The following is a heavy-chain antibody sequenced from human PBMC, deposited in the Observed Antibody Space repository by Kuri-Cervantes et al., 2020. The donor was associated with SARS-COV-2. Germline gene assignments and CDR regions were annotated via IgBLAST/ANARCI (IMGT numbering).Heavy chain of an antibody. V-gene: IGHV3-74*01. CDR2: LTNDGSDA. Sequence: GGSLRLSCVASGFTFSSYWMHWVRQAPGKGQVWVSRLTNDGSDAIFADSVKGRFAISRDNAKNMLYLYMNSLRADDTAVYYCARDSMTTRDFDYWGQGTLVTVSS. J-gene: IGHJ4*02. D-gene: IGHD4-11*01. CDR3: ARDSMTTRDFDY. CDR1: GFTFSSYW.